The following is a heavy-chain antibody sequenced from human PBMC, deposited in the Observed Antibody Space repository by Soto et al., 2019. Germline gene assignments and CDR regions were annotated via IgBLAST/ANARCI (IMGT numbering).Heavy chain of an antibody. V-gene: IGHV3-30-3*01. J-gene: IGHJ4*02. Sequence: ESVGGVVQPGRSLRLSCAASGFTFSSCAMHWVRQAPGKGLEWLALISYDGSNKYYADSVKGRFTISRDNSKNTLYLQMNSLRAEDTGVYYCARDKRDLRFLEWSYYFDYWGQGTLVTVSS. CDR3: ARDKRDLRFLEWSYYFDY. D-gene: IGHD3-3*01. CDR1: GFTFSSCA. CDR2: ISYDGSNK.